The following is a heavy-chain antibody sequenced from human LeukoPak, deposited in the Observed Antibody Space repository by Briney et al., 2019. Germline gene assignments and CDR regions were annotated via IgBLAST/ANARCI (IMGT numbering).Heavy chain of an antibody. Sequence: GASVKLSCTASGATFSSYANSWVRQAPGQGLEWMGRIIPILGIANYAQKFQGRVTITADKATSTAYMDLSSLRSEDTAVYYCASVTGERDYYYYYGMDVWGQGTTVTVSS. J-gene: IGHJ6*02. CDR1: GATFSSYA. CDR2: IIPILGIA. D-gene: IGHD7-27*01. V-gene: IGHV1-69*04. CDR3: ASVTGERDYYYYYGMDV.